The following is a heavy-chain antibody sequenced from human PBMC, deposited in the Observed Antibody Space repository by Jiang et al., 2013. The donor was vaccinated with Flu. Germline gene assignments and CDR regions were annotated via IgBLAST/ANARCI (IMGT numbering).Heavy chain of an antibody. CDR3: ARESLDCSSTSCYRRAFDI. Sequence: YTFTSYAMHWVRQAPGQRLEWMGWINAGNGNTKYSQKFQGRVTITRDTSASTAYMELSSLRSEDTAVYYCARESLDCSSTSCYRRAFDIWGQGTMVTVSS. CDR1: YTFTSYA. J-gene: IGHJ3*02. V-gene: IGHV1-3*01. D-gene: IGHD2-2*02. CDR2: INAGNGNT.